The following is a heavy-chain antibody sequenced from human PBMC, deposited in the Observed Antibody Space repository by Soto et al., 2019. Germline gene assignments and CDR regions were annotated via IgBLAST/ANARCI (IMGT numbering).Heavy chain of an antibody. V-gene: IGHV4-31*03. CDR1: GGSISSGGYY. CDR2: IYYSGST. D-gene: IGHD5-12*01. J-gene: IGHJ2*01. CDR3: ARDEVSQDGYNYSFWYFDL. Sequence: QVQLQESGPGLVKPSQTLSLTCTVSGGSISSGGYYWSWIRQHPGKGLEWIGYIYYSGSTYYNPSRKSRFTISVDTSKNQFSLKLSSVTAADTAVYYCARDEVSQDGYNYSFWYFDLWGRGTLVTVSS.